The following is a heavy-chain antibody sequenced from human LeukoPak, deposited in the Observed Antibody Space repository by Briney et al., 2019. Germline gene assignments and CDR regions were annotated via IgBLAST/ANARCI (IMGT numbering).Heavy chain of an antibody. CDR1: GFTFSSYW. J-gene: IGHJ6*03. D-gene: IGHD6-19*01. CDR3: ARLKWLVGYYYYYYMDI. V-gene: IGHV3-7*01. CDR2: IKQDGSEK. Sequence: GGSLRLSCAASGFTFSSYWMSWVRQAPGKGLEWVANIKQDGSEKYYVDSVKGRFTISRDNAKNSLYLQMNSLRAEDTAVYYCARLKWLVGYYYYYYMDIWGKGTTVTVSS.